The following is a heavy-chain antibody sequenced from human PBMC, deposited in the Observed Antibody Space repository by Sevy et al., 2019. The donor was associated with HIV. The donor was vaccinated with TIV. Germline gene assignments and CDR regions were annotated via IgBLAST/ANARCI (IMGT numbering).Heavy chain of an antibody. V-gene: IGHV3-NL1*01. CDR1: GFTFSSYA. J-gene: IGHJ4*02. CDR3: AKDHGSGWYDY. D-gene: IGHD6-19*01. CDR2: ITGGGSST. Sequence: GGSLRLSCAASGFTFSSYAMHWVRQAPGKGLEWVAGITGGGSSTYYADSVKGRFTISRDNSKNTLYLQMNSLRAEDTAVYYCAKDHGSGWYDYWGQGTLVTVSS.